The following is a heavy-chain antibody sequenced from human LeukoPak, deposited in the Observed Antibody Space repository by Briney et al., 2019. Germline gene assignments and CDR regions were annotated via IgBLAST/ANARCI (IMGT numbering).Heavy chain of an antibody. J-gene: IGHJ4*02. D-gene: IGHD3-22*01. V-gene: IGHV3-53*01. CDR1: GFTVRNNY. CDR2: IYSGGST. Sequence: GGSLRLSCAASGFTVRNNYMSWVRQAPGKGLEWVSIIYSGGSTYYAKSVKGRFTISRDNSKNTLYLQMNSLRAEDTAVYYCARDSSGPYDAYFDYWGQGTLVTVSS. CDR3: ARDSSGPYDAYFDY.